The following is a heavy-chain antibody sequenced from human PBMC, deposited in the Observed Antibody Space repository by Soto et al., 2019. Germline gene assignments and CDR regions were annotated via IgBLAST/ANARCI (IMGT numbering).Heavy chain of an antibody. D-gene: IGHD3-9*01. Sequence: ASVKVSCKASGYTFTSYGISWVRQAPGQGLEWMGWISAYNGNTNYAQKLQGRVTMTTDTSTSTACMELRSLRSDDTAVYYCARDPRASHVLRYFDWSTMDGMDVWGQGTTVTVSS. J-gene: IGHJ6*02. CDR2: ISAYNGNT. V-gene: IGHV1-18*01. CDR3: ARDPRASHVLRYFDWSTMDGMDV. CDR1: GYTFTSYG.